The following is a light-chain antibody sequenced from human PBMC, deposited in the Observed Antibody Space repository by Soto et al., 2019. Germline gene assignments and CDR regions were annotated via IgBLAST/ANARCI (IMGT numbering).Light chain of an antibody. V-gene: IGKV3-15*01. J-gene: IGKJ3*01. CDR2: SAS. CDR1: QPVNSN. Sequence: EVVVTQSPATLSGSPGERATLSCRASQPVNSNLAWYQQKPGQAPRLLIYSASTRATGIPARFSGSGSGTEFTLTISSLQSEDFAVYYCQQYNNWPLTFGPGTKVDIK. CDR3: QQYNNWPLT.